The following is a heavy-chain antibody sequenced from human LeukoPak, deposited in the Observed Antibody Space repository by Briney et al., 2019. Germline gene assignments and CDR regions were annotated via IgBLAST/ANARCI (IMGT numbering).Heavy chain of an antibody. D-gene: IGHD3-10*01. CDR2: IYHSGST. CDR3: ARVSFLLWFGESPGDAFDI. CDR1: GGSISSSNW. V-gene: IGHV4-4*02. Sequence: NSSETLSLTCAVSGGSISSSNWWSWVRQPPGKGLEWIGEIYHSGSTNYNPSLKSRVTISVDKSKNQFSLKLSSVTAADTAVYYCARVSFLLWFGESPGDAFDIWGQGTMVTVSS. J-gene: IGHJ3*02.